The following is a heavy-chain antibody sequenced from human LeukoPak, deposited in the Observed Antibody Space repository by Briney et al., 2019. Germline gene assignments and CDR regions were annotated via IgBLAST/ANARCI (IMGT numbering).Heavy chain of an antibody. Sequence: PGGSLRLSCAASGFTFSSYGMHWVRQAPGKGLEWVAVISYDGSNKYYADSVKGRFTISRDNSKNTLYLQMNSLRAEDTAVYYCAKDARGRRYFDWLLDPGPLDYWGQGTLVTVSS. CDR2: ISYDGSNK. D-gene: IGHD3-9*01. J-gene: IGHJ4*02. CDR3: AKDARGRRYFDWLLDPGPLDY. CDR1: GFTFSSYG. V-gene: IGHV3-30*18.